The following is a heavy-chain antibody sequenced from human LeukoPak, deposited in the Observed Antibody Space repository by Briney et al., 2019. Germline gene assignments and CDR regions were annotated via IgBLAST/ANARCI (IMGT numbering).Heavy chain of an antibody. CDR3: ARDQQRAFDI. CDR1: GGSISNYY. D-gene: IGHD6-13*01. J-gene: IGHJ3*02. CDR2: IYYSGST. V-gene: IGHV4-59*08. Sequence: SETLSLTCTVSGGSISNYYWSWIRQPPGKGLEWIGYIYYSGSTNYNPSLESRVTISVDTSKNQFSLQLSSVTAADTAVYYCARDQQRAFDIWGQGTMVTVSS.